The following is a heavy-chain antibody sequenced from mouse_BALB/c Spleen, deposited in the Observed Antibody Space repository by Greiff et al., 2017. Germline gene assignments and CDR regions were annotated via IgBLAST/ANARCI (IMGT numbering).Heavy chain of an antibody. Sequence: GKLMESGPDLVAPSQSLSITCTVSGFSLTSYGVHWVRQPPGKGLEWLVVIWSDGSTTYNSALKSRLSISKDNSKSQVFLKMNSLQTDDTAMYYCARSAYYGNQGYFDVWGAGTTVTVSS. V-gene: IGHV2-6-2*01. CDR1: GFSLTSYG. D-gene: IGHD2-10*01. CDR2: IWSDGST. CDR3: ARSAYYGNQGYFDV. J-gene: IGHJ1*01.